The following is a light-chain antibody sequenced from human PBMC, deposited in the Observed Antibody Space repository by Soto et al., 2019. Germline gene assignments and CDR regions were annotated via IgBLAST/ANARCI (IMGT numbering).Light chain of an antibody. V-gene: IGKV1-5*03. CDR2: KAS. CDR3: QQYKTYSWA. CDR1: QSVSNW. Sequence: DIQMTQSPSTLSASVGDRVTITCRASQSVSNWLAWYQQKPGKAPKLLIYKASSLESGIPSRFSGSGSGTEFTLTISSLQPDDFATYYCQQYKTYSWAFGQGTEVEIK. J-gene: IGKJ1*01.